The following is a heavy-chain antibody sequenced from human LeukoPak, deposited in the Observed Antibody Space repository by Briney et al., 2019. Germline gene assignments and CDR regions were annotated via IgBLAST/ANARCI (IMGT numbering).Heavy chain of an antibody. CDR3: ARDALPHYYDSSGYYNWFDP. Sequence: GGSLRLSCAASGFTFSSYEMNWVRQAPGKGLEWVSYISSSGSTIYYADSVKGRFTISRDNAKNSLYLQMNSLRAEDTALYYCARDALPHYYDSSGYYNWFDPWGQGTLVTVSS. V-gene: IGHV3-48*03. CDR2: ISSSGSTI. CDR1: GFTFSSYE. D-gene: IGHD3-22*01. J-gene: IGHJ5*02.